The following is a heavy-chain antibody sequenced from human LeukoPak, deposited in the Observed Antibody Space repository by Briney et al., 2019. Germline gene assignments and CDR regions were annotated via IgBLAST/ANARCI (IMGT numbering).Heavy chain of an antibody. CDR3: ARFPAIAAPGN. D-gene: IGHD6-13*01. CDR2: ISSSSSYI. V-gene: IGHV3-21*01. CDR1: GFTFSSYS. J-gene: IGHJ4*02. Sequence: GGSLRLSCAASGFTFSSYSMNWVRQAPGKGLEWVSSISSSSSYIYYADSVKGRFTISRDNAKNSLYLQMNSLRAEDTAVYYCARFPAIAAPGNWGQGTLVTVSS.